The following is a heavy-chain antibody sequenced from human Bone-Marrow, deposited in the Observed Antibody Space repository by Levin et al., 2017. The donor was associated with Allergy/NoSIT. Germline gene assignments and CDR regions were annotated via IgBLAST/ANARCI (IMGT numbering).Heavy chain of an antibody. CDR1: GGSITSYY. J-gene: IGHJ6*02. Sequence: PSETLSLTCSVSGGSITSYYWSWIRLSPGKGLEWIGYTFYSGSTNYNPSLTGRVTISINTSKNQFSLKLTSVTAADSAIYYCATFTVATTFTGMDVWGQGTTVTVSS. D-gene: IGHD5-12*01. CDR2: TFYSGST. V-gene: IGHV4-59*03. CDR3: ATFTVATTFTGMDV.